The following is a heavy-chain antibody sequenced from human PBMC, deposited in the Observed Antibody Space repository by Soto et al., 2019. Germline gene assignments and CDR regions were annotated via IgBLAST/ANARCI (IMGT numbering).Heavy chain of an antibody. J-gene: IGHJ4*02. D-gene: IGHD5-12*01. CDR1: GGSISTGTW. CDR3: ARNGGYNFLY. Sequence: QVQLQESGPGLVKPSGTLSLTCAVSGGSISTGTWWSWVRQPPGKGLEWIGQIYHGGGPASYPSLESRVTISVDESKNQISLKMNSVTAADTAMYYCARNGGYNFLYWGQGTLVTVSS. V-gene: IGHV4-4*02. CDR2: IYHGGGP.